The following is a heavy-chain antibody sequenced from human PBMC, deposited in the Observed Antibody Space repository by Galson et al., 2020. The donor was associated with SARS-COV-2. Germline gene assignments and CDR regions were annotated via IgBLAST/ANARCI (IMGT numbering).Heavy chain of an antibody. V-gene: IGHV3-20*04. D-gene: IGHD3-9*01. CDR3: ASAKGATYYDMLTAPGGPFDI. CDR2: INWNGGST. Sequence: GGSLRLSCAASGFTFDDYGMSWVRQAPGKGLEWVSGINWNGGSTGYADSVKGRFTISRDNAKNSLYLQMNSLRAEDTALYYCASAKGATYYDMLTAPGGPFDIWGQGTMVTVSS. J-gene: IGHJ3*02. CDR1: GFTFDDYG.